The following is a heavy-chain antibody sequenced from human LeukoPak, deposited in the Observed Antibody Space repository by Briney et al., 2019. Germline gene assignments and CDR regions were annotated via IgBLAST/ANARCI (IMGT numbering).Heavy chain of an antibody. CDR1: GYTFTSYG. CDR3: ARDESKTTVTTFDY. J-gene: IGHJ4*02. CDR2: ISPDSGGT. V-gene: IGHV1-2*02. Sequence: ASVKVSCKASGYTFTSYGISWVRQAPGQGLEWMGWISPDSGGTHFAQKFQGRVTVTRDTSISTVYMELSRLRYDDTAVYYCARDESKTTVTTFDYWGQGTLVTVSS. D-gene: IGHD4-17*01.